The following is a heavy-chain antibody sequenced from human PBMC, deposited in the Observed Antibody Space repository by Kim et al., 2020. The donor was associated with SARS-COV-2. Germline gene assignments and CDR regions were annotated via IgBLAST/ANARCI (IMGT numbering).Heavy chain of an antibody. CDR2: INTNTGNP. CDR1: GYTFTSYA. Sequence: ASVKVSCKASGYTFTSYAMNWVRQAPGQGLEWMGWINTNTGNPTYAQGFTGRFVFSLDTSVSTAYLQISSLKAEDTAVYYCARGRGTRGYVRFLEWFPPSYFDYWVQGTLVTVSS. V-gene: IGHV7-4-1*02. J-gene: IGHJ4*02. CDR3: ARGRGTRGYVRFLEWFPPSYFDY. D-gene: IGHD3-3*01.